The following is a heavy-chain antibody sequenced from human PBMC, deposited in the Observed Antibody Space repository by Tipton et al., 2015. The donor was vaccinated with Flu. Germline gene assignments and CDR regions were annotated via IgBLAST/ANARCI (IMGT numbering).Heavy chain of an antibody. CDR3: ARLKLFALVNHAYYYGLDV. V-gene: IGHV4-59*08. CDR1: GGSLSSFY. J-gene: IGHJ6*02. Sequence: TLSLTCTVSGGSLSSFYWSWIRQPPGKGLEWIGYSGSTNYNPSLKNRVTISLDTSKNQFSLQLKSVTASDTAVYYCARLKLFALVNHAYYYGLDVWGQGTTVTV. D-gene: IGHD3/OR15-3a*01. CDR2: SGST.